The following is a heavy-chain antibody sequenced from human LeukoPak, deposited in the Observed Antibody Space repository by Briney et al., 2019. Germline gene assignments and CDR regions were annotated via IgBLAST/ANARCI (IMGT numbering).Heavy chain of an antibody. CDR2: RHYRGTT. CDR1: GASISSYY. V-gene: IGHV4-59*12. Sequence: SETLSLTCTVSGASISSYYWSWIRQPPGKGLEWIASRHYRGTTNYNPSLESRVTISVDTSKNQFSLKLSSVTAADTAVYYCARDNSGATDIDDWGQGTLVTVSS. D-gene: IGHD1-26*01. J-gene: IGHJ4*02. CDR3: ARDNSGATDIDD.